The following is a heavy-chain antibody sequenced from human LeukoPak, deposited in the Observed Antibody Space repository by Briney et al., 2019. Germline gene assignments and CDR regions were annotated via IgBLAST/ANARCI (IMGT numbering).Heavy chain of an antibody. CDR2: ISGSGGST. CDR3: AKEACGGDCYLSAWFDP. J-gene: IGHJ5*02. V-gene: IGHV3-23*01. Sequence: PGGSLRLSCAASGFTFSSYAMSWVRQAPGKGLEWVSAISGSGGSTYYADSVKGRFTISRDNSKNTLYLQMNSLRAEDTAVYYCAKEACGGDCYLSAWFDPWGQGTLVTVSS. D-gene: IGHD2-21*01. CDR1: GFTFSSYA.